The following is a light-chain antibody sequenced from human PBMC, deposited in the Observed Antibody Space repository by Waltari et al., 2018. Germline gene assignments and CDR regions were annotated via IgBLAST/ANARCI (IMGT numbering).Light chain of an antibody. V-gene: IGLV2-14*03. CDR2: DVS. Sequence: QSALTQPASVSGSPGQSITISCTGTSSDVGGYDYVSWYQQHPGKAPKLILYDVSNRPVEFSHRFSGSKSGNTASLTISGLQADDEAEYYCGSYTSSTTLAFGTGTKVTVL. CDR3: GSYTSSTTLA. CDR1: SSDVGGYDY. J-gene: IGLJ1*01.